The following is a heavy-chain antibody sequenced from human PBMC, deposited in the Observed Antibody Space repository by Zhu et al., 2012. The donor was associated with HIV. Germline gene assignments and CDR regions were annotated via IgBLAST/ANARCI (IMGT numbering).Heavy chain of an antibody. CDR3: AKTRTNGWYSYAFDM. CDR2: IYYSGSI. D-gene: IGHD6-19*01. J-gene: IGHJ3*02. V-gene: IGHV4-39*01. CDR1: GGSITSSSYL. Sequence: QVQLQESGPGLVKPSETLSLTCTVSGGSITSSSYLWAWIRQPPGKGLEWIGTIYYSGSIYHNPSFKSRVTISVDTSKNQFSLKLSSVTAADTALYFCAKTRTNGWYSYAFDMWGQGTMVTVSS.